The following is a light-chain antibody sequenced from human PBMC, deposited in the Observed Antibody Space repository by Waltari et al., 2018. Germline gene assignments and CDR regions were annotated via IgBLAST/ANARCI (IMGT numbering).Light chain of an antibody. CDR3: QQYEDEST. J-gene: IGKJ4*01. CDR1: QDIKTY. V-gene: IGKV1-33*01. Sequence: DVQMTQSPSSLSASVGDRVPITCQASQDIKTYLNWYQQKSGKAPKVVIYDVSHLATGVPSRFSGTGYGTQFTLTISSLQPEDIATYYCQQYEDESTFGGGTKVEVK. CDR2: DVS.